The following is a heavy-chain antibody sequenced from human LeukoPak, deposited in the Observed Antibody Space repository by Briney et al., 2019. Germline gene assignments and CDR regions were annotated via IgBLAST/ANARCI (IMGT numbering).Heavy chain of an antibody. V-gene: IGHV1-2*02. D-gene: IGHD6-19*01. Sequence: ASVKVSCKASGYTFTGHYIHWVRQAPGQGLEWMGWINPYSGGTNYAQKFQGRVTMTRDTSISTAYMELSRLRSDDTAVYYCAREGQWLVRYFDYWGQGTLVTVSS. CDR2: INPYSGGT. J-gene: IGHJ4*02. CDR1: GYTFTGHY. CDR3: AREGQWLVRYFDY.